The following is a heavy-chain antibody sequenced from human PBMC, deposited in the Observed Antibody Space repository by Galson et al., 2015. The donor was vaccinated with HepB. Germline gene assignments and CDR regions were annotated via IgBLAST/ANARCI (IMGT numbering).Heavy chain of an antibody. D-gene: IGHD2-2*01. V-gene: IGHV3-7*01. Sequence: SLRLSCAASGFTFSSYWMSWVRQAPGKGLEWVASIKQDGSEKYYVDSVKGRFTISRDNAKNSLYLQMNSLRAEDTAVYYCASADCSSSICVSPAHFDNCCPGRM. J-gene: IGHJ3*02. CDR1: GFTFSSYW. CDR3: ASADCSSSICVSPAHFDN. CDR2: IKQDGSEK.